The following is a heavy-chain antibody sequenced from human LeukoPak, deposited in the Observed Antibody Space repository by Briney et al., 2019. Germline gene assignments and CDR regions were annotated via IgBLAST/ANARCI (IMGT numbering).Heavy chain of an antibody. Sequence: GGSLRLSCAASGFTISSSFLSWVRQSLGKGLEWLSILYSDGARTQYADSAKGRFTISRDNSKNTLYLQMNSLRAEDTALYYCARLISGSYHLYFDDWGLGTLVTVSS. V-gene: IGHV3-66*01. CDR3: ARLISGSYHLYFDD. J-gene: IGHJ4*02. D-gene: IGHD3-10*01. CDR1: GFTISSSF. CDR2: LYSDGART.